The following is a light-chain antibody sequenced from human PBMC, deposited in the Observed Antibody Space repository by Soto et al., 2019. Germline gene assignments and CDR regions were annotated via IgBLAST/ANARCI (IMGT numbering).Light chain of an antibody. CDR2: DTF. V-gene: IGKV3-11*01. J-gene: IGKJ3*01. CDR3: QQRTNWPRSFT. CDR1: QSVSSY. Sequence: EIVLTQSPATLSLSPGERATLSCRASQSVSSYLAWYQQKPGQAPRLLIYDTFKRATDIPARFSGSVSGTDFTLTISSLEPEDFAVYYCQQRTNWPRSFTFGPGTKVDIK.